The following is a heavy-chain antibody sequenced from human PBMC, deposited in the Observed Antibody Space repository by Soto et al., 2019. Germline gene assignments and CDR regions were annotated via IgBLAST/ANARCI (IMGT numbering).Heavy chain of an antibody. CDR1: GGTFSSYA. V-gene: IGHV1-69*12. D-gene: IGHD4-4*01. CDR2: IIPIFGTA. J-gene: IGHJ4*02. CDR3: ARDGGVYDYSPFDY. Sequence: QVQLVQSGAEVKKPGSSVKVSCKASGGTFSSYAISWVRQAPGQGLEWMGGIIPIFGTADYAQKFRGRVTITADESTSTAYMELSRLRSEDTAVYYCARDGGVYDYSPFDYWGQGTLVTVSS.